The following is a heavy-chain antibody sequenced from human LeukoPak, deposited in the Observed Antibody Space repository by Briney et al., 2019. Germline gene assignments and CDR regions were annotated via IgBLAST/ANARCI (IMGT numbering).Heavy chain of an antibody. CDR1: GYTFTSYR. CDR2: ISANNCNT. CDR3: ARGEDSSGYLGPDY. J-gene: IGHJ4*02. Sequence: SVKVSCKASGYTFTSYRIIWVRQAPGQGLEGMGWISANNCNTNYAQKLQGRVTMTNDQSTSTAYMELRSLRSDDPAVYYCARGEDSSGYLGPDYWGQGTLVSVSS. V-gene: IGHV1-18*01. D-gene: IGHD3-22*01.